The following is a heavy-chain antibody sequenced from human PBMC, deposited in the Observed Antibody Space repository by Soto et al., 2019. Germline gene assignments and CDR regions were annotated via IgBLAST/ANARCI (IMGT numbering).Heavy chain of an antibody. Sequence: ASVKVSCKTSGYNFSAYYFNWVRQAAGQGPEWMGWLNPRNGQTGYVQKFRGRVTMTRDTSIATVYLELSRLTSEDTAIYFCARETDTSMVDYWGQGTLVTVSS. CDR3: ARETDTSMVDY. CDR1: GYNFSAYY. CDR2: LNPRNGQT. V-gene: IGHV1-8*01. J-gene: IGHJ4*02. D-gene: IGHD5-18*01.